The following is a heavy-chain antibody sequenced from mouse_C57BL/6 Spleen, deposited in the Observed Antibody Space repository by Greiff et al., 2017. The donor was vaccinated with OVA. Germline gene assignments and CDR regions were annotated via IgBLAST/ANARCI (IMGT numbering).Heavy chain of an antibody. CDR1: GYTFTDYY. J-gene: IGHJ3*01. CDR2: IYPGSGNT. V-gene: IGHV1-76*01. Sequence: VKLVESGAELVRPGASVKLSCKASGYTFTDYYINWVKQRPGQGLEWIARIYPGSGNTYYNEKFKGKATLTAEKSSSTAYMQLSSLTSEDSAVYFCAITTVVEGFAYWGQGTLVTVSA. CDR3: AITTVVEGFAY. D-gene: IGHD1-1*01.